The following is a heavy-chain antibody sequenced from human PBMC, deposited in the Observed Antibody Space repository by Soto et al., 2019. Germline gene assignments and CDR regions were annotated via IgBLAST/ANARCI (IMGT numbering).Heavy chain of an antibody. J-gene: IGHJ6*02. CDR1: RFTFNSYG. D-gene: IGHD6-13*01. CDR2: ISYDGSNK. Sequence: PAGSMRLSCAASRFTFNSYGMHLVRKNPGKGLEWVAVISYDGSNKYYADSVKGRFTISRDNSKNTLYLQMNSLRAEDTAVYYCAKVGRSSSWSNYYYYGMDVWGQGTTVTVSS. V-gene: IGHV3-30*18. CDR3: AKVGRSSSWSNYYYYGMDV.